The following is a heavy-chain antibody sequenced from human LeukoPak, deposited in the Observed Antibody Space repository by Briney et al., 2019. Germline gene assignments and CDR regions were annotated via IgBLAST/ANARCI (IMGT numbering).Heavy chain of an antibody. V-gene: IGHV4-30-4*01. CDR1: GGSMSSGDYF. J-gene: IGHJ4*02. Sequence: SETLSLTCTVSGGSMSSGDYFWSWIRQPPRKGLEWIGHISYSGSTYYNPSLKSRVSISVDTSENQFSLKLRTVTAADTAVYYCARDDYGDYVKVNWGQGTLVIVSS. D-gene: IGHD4-17*01. CDR3: ARDDYGDYVKVN. CDR2: ISYSGST.